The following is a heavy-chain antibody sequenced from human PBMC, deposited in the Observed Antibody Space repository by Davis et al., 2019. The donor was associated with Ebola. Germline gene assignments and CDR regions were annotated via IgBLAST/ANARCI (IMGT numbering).Heavy chain of an antibody. J-gene: IGHJ4*02. CDR3: AGPLWQWLVTH. CDR2: IKQDGSEK. V-gene: IGHV3-7*03. CDR1: GFTFSSYW. Sequence: GESLKISCAASGFTFSSYWMNWVRQAPGKGLEWVANIKQDGSEKYYVDSVKGRFSISRDNAKNSLYLQMNSLRAEDTAVYYCAGPLWQWLVTHWGQGTLVTVSS. D-gene: IGHD6-19*01.